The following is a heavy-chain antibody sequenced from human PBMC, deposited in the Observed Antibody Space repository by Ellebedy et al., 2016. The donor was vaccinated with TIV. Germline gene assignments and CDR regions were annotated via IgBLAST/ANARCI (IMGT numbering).Heavy chain of an antibody. CDR1: GYIFSSYA. J-gene: IGHJ4*02. Sequence: AASVKVSCKASGYIFSSYAMNWVRQAPGQGLEWMGWINTNTGNPTYAQCFTGRFVFSLDTSVSTAYLQISSLKAEDTAVYYCARGPYWEAFDYWGQGTLVTVSS. V-gene: IGHV7-4-1*02. CDR3: ARGPYWEAFDY. D-gene: IGHD1-26*01. CDR2: INTNTGNP.